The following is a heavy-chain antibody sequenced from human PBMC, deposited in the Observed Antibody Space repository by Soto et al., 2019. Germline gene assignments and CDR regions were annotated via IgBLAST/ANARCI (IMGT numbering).Heavy chain of an antibody. CDR2: ISSSSSYI. D-gene: IGHD2-21*02. J-gene: IGHJ4*02. V-gene: IGHV3-21*01. CDR1: GFTFSSYS. CDR3: ARVCDSLYYFDY. Sequence: GGSLRLSCAASGFTFSSYSMNWVRQAPGKGLEWVSSISSSSSYIYYADSVKGRFTISRDNAKNSLYLQMNSPRAEDTAVYYCARVCDSLYYFDYWGQGTLVTVSS.